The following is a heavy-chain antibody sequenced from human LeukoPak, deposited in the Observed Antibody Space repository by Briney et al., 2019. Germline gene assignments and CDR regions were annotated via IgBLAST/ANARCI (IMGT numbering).Heavy chain of an antibody. J-gene: IGHJ4*02. Sequence: SETLSLTCTVSGGSISSDYWSWVRHPPGQGLERIGYFSYSGSTNSNPSLTRRGTISVGTSKNQFSLKLSSVTAADTAVYYCARSIPRIAALNNFDYWGQGTLVTVSS. CDR1: GGSISSDY. D-gene: IGHD6-6*01. CDR3: ARSIPRIAALNNFDY. V-gene: IGHV4-59*01. CDR2: FSYSGST.